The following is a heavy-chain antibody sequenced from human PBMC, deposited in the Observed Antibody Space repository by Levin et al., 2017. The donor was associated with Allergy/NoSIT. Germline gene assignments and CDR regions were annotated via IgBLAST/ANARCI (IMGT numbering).Heavy chain of an antibody. Sequence: GESLKISCAVSGLNFKNYGMNWVRQAPGKGLEWVALISGGGNDGFYADSVRGRFTISRDNSKNMLYLPMNSLRPDDTAVYYCVARVFDYWGQGTLVAVSS. CDR1: GLNFKNYG. CDR2: ISGGGNDG. J-gene: IGHJ4*02. CDR3: VARVFDY. V-gene: IGHV3-30*03.